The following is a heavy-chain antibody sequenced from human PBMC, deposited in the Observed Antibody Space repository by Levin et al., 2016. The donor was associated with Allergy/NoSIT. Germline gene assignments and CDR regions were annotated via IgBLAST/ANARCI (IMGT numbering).Heavy chain of an antibody. D-gene: IGHD3-9*01. CDR1: GGSFTNYY. Sequence: SETLSLTCAVYGGSFTNYYWSWIRQAPGKGLEWIGEINRGGSSSYNPSLESRLTMSVDASTWQFSLKLNSVTAADTAVYFCARGRNLLTGYYRAGDRYFDYWGQGTLVSVSS. CDR2: INRGGSS. V-gene: IGHV4-34*01. J-gene: IGHJ4*01. CDR3: ARGRNLLTGYYRAGDRYFDY.